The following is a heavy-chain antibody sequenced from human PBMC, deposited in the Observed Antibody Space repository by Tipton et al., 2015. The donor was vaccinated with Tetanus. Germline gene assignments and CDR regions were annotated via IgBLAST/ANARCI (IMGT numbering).Heavy chain of an antibody. Sequence: TLSLTCTVSGGSISSYYWSWIRQPPGKGLEWIGRIYTSESTNYNPSLKSRLTMSVDTSKNQFSLRLNSVTAADTAVYYCARMQRYGMDVWGQGTTVTVSS. D-gene: IGHD6-25*01. CDR3: ARMQRYGMDV. CDR2: IYTSEST. J-gene: IGHJ6*02. CDR1: GGSISSYY. V-gene: IGHV4-4*07.